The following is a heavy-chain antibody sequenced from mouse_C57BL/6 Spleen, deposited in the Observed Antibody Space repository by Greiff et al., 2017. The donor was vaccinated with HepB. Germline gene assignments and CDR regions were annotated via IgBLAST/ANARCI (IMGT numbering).Heavy chain of an antibody. CDR1: GYTFTEYT. CDR2: FYPGSGSI. V-gene: IGHV1-62-2*01. J-gene: IGHJ3*01. D-gene: IGHD4-1*01. Sequence: VQLVESGAELVKPGASVKLSCKASGYTFTEYTIHWVKQRSGQGLEWIGWFYPGSGSIKYNEKFKDKATLTADKSSSTVYMELSRLTSEDSAVYFCARHEDGNWDALAWFAYWGQGTLVTVSA. CDR3: ARHEDGNWDALAWFAY.